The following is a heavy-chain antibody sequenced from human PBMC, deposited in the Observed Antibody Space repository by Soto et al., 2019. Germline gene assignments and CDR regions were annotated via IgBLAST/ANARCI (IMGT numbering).Heavy chain of an antibody. CDR2: ISAYNGNT. CDR3: ARDRGAGYIDY. Sequence: AASVKVSCKASGYTFTGYYMHWVRQAPGQGLEWMGWISAYNGNTNYAQKFQGRVTMTTDTSTTTAYMELRSLRCDDTAVYYCARDRGAGYIDYWGQGTLVTVSS. CDR1: GYTFTGYY. D-gene: IGHD1-26*01. V-gene: IGHV1-18*04. J-gene: IGHJ4*02.